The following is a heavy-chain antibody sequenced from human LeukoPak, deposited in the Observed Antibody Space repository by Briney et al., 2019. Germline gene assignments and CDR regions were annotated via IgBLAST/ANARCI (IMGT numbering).Heavy chain of an antibody. J-gene: IGHJ4*02. V-gene: IGHV3-21*01. CDR1: GFTFNNYG. D-gene: IGHD4-17*01. CDR2: IRSSSTYI. Sequence: GGSLRLSCAASGFTFNNYGINWVRQAPGKGQEWVSSIRSSSTYIYYADSVKGRFTISRDNAKNSLYLQMNSLRAEDTAVYYCARDYGDRCFDYWGQGTLVTVSS. CDR3: ARDYGDRCFDY.